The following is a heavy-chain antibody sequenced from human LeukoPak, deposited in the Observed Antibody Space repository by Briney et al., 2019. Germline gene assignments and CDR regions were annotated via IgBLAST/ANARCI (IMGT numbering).Heavy chain of an antibody. CDR3: ASSGFIYYYGMDV. V-gene: IGHV4-59*01. CDR1: GGSISSYY. Sequence: SETLSLTCTVSGGSISSYYWSWIRQPPGKGLEWIGYIYYSGSTNYNPSLKSRVTISVDTSKNQFSLKLSSVTAADTAAYYCASSGFIYYYGMDVWGKGTTVTVSS. J-gene: IGHJ6*04. CDR2: IYYSGST. D-gene: IGHD6-19*01.